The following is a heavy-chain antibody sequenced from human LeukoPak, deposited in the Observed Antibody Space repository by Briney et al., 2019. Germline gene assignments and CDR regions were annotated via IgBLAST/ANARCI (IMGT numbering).Heavy chain of an antibody. V-gene: IGHV1-69*04. D-gene: IGHD6-13*01. CDR2: IIPILGIA. CDR3: ARGWDSSSWRDY. Sequence: GASVKVSCKASGGTFSSCAISWVRQAPGQGLEWMGRIIPILGIANYAQKFQGRVTITADKSTSTAYMELSSLRSEDTAVYYCARGWDSSSWRDYWGQGTLVTVSS. J-gene: IGHJ4*02. CDR1: GGTFSSCA.